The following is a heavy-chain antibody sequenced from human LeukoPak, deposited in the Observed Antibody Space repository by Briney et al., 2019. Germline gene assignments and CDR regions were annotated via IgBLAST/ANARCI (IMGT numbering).Heavy chain of an antibody. CDR2: ISLSSTTI. Sequence: GGSLRLSCAASGFTFSSYSMTWVRQAPGKGLEWVSYISLSSTTIYYADSVKGRFTISRDDAKNSLYLQMNSLRDEDTAVYYCTRVSGWPWDHWGQGTLVTVSS. V-gene: IGHV3-48*02. D-gene: IGHD2-15*01. CDR1: GFTFSSYS. J-gene: IGHJ4*02. CDR3: TRVSGWPWDH.